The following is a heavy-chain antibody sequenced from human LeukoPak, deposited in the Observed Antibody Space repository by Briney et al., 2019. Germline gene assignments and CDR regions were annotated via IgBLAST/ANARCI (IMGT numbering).Heavy chain of an antibody. CDR1: GFTFSSYG. D-gene: IGHD3-10*01. CDR3: ARDYGSGNYFDY. Sequence: GGSLRLSCAASGFTFSSYGMNWVRQAPGKGLEWVSSISSSSSYIYYADSVKGRFTISRDNAKNSLYLQMNSLRAEDTAVYYCARDYGSGNYFDYWGQGTLVTVSS. CDR2: ISSSSSYI. J-gene: IGHJ4*02. V-gene: IGHV3-21*01.